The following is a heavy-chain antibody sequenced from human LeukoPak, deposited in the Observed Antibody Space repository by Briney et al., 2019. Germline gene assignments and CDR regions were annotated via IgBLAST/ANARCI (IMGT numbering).Heavy chain of an antibody. CDR1: GYTFTSYG. CDR2: ISAYNGNT. J-gene: IGHJ6*02. V-gene: IGHV1-18*01. Sequence: ASVKVSCKASGYTFTSYGISWVRQAPGQGLEWMGWISAYNGNTNYAQKLQGRVTMTTDTSTSTAYMELGSLRSDDTAVYYCARDASDYGDPPDYYYGMDVWGQGTTVTVSS. CDR3: ARDASDYGDPPDYYYGMDV. D-gene: IGHD4-17*01.